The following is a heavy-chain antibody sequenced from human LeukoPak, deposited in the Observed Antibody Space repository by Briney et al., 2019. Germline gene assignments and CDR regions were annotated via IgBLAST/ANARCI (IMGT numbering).Heavy chain of an antibody. CDR2: IYYSGNT. CDR1: GGSIISTTYY. D-gene: IGHD3-10*01. CDR3: AGHRGSYYFYMDV. V-gene: IGHV4-39*01. J-gene: IGHJ6*03. Sequence: SETLSLTCTVSGGSIISTTYYWGWIRQPPGKGLVWIGSIYYSGNTYYNPSLKSRVTISVDTSKNQFSLKMRSETAADTAIYYCAGHRGSYYFYMDVWGKGTTVTVSS.